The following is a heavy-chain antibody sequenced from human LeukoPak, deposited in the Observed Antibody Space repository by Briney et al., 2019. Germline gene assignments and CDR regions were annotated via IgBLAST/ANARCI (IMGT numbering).Heavy chain of an antibody. CDR1: GFTFSSYW. V-gene: IGHV3-74*01. D-gene: IGHD1-1*01. CDR2: INSDESST. CDR3: ARTTEGPDWFDP. J-gene: IGHJ5*02. Sequence: GSLRLSCAASGFTFSSYWMHCVRQAPGKGLVWVSRINSDESSTSYADSVKGRFTISRDNAKNTLYLQMNSLRAEDTAVYYCARTTEGPDWFDPWGQGTLVTVSS.